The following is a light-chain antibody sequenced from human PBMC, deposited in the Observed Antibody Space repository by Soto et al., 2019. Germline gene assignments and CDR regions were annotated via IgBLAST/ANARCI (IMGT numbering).Light chain of an antibody. CDR1: QRVSSH. V-gene: IGKV3-15*01. CDR3: HQYNNWPWT. Sequence: ETVMTQSPVTLSVSPGDTATLSCRASQRVSSHLAWYQQRPGQAPRLLIYAASTRATGIPVRFSGSGSVTEFTLTIRSLQSEDSALYYCHQYNNWPWTFGQGTKVEI. J-gene: IGKJ1*01. CDR2: AAS.